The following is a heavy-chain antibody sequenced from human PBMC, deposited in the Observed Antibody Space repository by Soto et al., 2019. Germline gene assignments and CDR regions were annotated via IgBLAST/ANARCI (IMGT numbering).Heavy chain of an antibody. V-gene: IGHV1-18*01. CDR3: ARAPLCNTSPKNAFDI. CDR2: ISTYNGNP. CDR1: GYTFTSYG. J-gene: IGHJ3*02. D-gene: IGHD3-10*02. Sequence: QVQLVQSGPEVKKPGASVKVSCKASGYTFTSYGISWVRQAPGQGLEWMGWISTYNGNPNYAQKLQGRVIMTTDTSTSTAYMELRSLRSDDTAVFYCARAPLCNTSPKNAFDIWGQGTVVTVSS.